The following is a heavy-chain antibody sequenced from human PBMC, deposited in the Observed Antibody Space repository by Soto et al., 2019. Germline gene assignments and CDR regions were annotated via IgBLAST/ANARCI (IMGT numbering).Heavy chain of an antibody. J-gene: IGHJ3*02. D-gene: IGHD1-26*01. Sequence: PSETLSLTCTVSGGSISSSSYYWGWIRQPPGKGLEWIGSIYYSGSTYYNPSLKSRVTMSVDTSKNQFSLKLSSVTAADTAVYYCALLVVGATGDDAFDIWGQGTMVTVSS. CDR3: ALLVVGATGDDAFDI. V-gene: IGHV4-39*01. CDR1: GGSISSSSYY. CDR2: IYYSGST.